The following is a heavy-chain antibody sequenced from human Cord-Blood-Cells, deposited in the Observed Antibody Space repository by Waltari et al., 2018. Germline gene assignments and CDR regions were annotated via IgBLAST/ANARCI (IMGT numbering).Heavy chain of an antibody. CDR3: AREDYYYGMDV. V-gene: IGHV4-34*01. Sequence: QVQLQQWGAGLLKPSETLSLTCAVYVGSFSGYYWSWIRQPPGKGLEWIGEINQSGSTNYNPSLKSRVTISVDTSKNQFSLKLSSVTAADTAVYYCAREDYYYGMDVWGQGTTVTVSS. CDR2: INQSGST. CDR1: VGSFSGYY. J-gene: IGHJ6*02.